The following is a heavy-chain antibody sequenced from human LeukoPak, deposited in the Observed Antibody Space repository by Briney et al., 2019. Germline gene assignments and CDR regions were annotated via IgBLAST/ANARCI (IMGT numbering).Heavy chain of an antibody. CDR2: INHSGST. J-gene: IGHJ3*02. CDR3: ARRQYYDYVWGSYRSDAFDI. CDR1: GGSFSGYY. D-gene: IGHD3-16*02. Sequence: SETLSLTCAVYGGSFSGYYWSWIRQPPGKGLEWIGEINHSGSTNYNPSLKSRVTISVDTSKNQFSRKLSSVTAADTAVYYCARRQYYDYVWGSYRSDAFDIWGQGTMVTVSS. V-gene: IGHV4-34*01.